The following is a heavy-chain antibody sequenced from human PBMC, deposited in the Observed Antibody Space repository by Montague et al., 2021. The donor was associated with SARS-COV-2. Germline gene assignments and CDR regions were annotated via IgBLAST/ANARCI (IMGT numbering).Heavy chain of an antibody. V-gene: IGHV4-34*01. J-gene: IGHJ6*02. D-gene: IGHD4-17*01. CDR3: ARSTVTNSPFGFSNKLRSRYNGMDV. CDR1: GGSISGYY. Sequence: SETLSLTCTVSGGSISGYYLNWIRQPPGKGLEWIGEINHSGSTNYNPSLKSRVTIAVDTSKNQFSLKLTSVTAADTAVFYCARSTVTNSPFGFSNKLRSRYNGMDVWGQGTTVTVSS. CDR2: INHSGST.